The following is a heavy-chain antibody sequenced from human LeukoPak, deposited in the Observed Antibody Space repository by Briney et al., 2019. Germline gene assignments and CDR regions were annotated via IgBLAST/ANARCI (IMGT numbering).Heavy chain of an antibody. V-gene: IGHV1-69*05. CDR2: IIPIFGTA. CDR1: GGTFSSYA. Sequence: SVKVSCKASGGTFSSYAISWVRQAPGQGLEWMGGIIPIFGTANYAQKFQGRVTITTDESTSTAYMELSSLRSEDTAVYYCARVGYYGSGSYSWFDPWGQGTLPPSPQ. CDR3: ARVGYYGSGSYSWFDP. J-gene: IGHJ5*02. D-gene: IGHD3-10*01.